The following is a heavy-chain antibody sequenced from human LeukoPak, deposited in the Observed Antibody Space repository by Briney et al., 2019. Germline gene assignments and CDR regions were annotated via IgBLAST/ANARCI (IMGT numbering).Heavy chain of an antibody. CDR2: IHQDGSEK. J-gene: IGHJ4*02. V-gene: IGHV3-7*04. Sequence: GSLRLSCAASGFTFSSYWMSWVRQAPGKGLEWVANIHQDGSEKYYVDSVKGRFTISRDNAKNSLYLQMNSLRAEDTAVYYCARDYDYVWGSYRYYYFDYWGQGTLVTVSS. CDR1: GFTFSSYW. D-gene: IGHD3-16*02. CDR3: ARDYDYVWGSYRYYYFDY.